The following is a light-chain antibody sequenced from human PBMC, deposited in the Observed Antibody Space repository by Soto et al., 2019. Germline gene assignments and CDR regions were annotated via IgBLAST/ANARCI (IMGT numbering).Light chain of an antibody. V-gene: IGLV2-14*01. CDR3: SSYTSSSTYV. Sequence: QSALTQPASVSGSPEQSITVSCTGTSSDVGSYNYVSWYQQHPGKAPKLMIYDVTNRPSGVSNRFSGSKSGNTASLTISELQAEDEADYYCSSYTSSSTYVFGTGTKVTVL. CDR2: DVT. J-gene: IGLJ1*01. CDR1: SSDVGSYNY.